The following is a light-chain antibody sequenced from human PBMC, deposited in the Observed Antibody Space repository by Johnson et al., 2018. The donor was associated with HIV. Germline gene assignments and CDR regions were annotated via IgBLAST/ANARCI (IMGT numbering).Light chain of an antibody. CDR3: GTWDSSLSAYV. CDR1: SSNIGRNY. Sequence: QSVLTQPPSVSAAPGQKVIISCSGSSSNIGRNYVSWYQQLPGTAPKLLIFDNNKRPSGIPDRFSASKSGTSATLGITGLQTGDEADYYCGTWDSSLSAYVFGPVTKVTVL. J-gene: IGLJ1*01. CDR2: DNN. V-gene: IGLV1-51*01.